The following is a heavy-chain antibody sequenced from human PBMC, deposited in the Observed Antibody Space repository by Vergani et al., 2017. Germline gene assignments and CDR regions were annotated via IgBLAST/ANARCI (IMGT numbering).Heavy chain of an antibody. CDR2: IIPILGIA. CDR1: GGTFSSYA. Sequence: QVHLVQSGAEVKKPGASVKVSCKASGGTFSSYAVNWVRQAPGQGLEWMGRIIPILGIANYAQKFQGRVTITADKSTATAYMEVSSLRSEDTAVYYCARGGGIMITFGGVIVHDYWGQGTLVTVSS. D-gene: IGHD3-16*02. CDR3: ARGGGIMITFGGVIVHDY. J-gene: IGHJ4*02. V-gene: IGHV1-69*04.